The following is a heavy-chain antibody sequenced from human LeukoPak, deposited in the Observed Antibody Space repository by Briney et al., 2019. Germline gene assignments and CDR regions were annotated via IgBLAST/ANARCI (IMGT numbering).Heavy chain of an antibody. Sequence: GGSLRLSCAASGFTFSSFSMNWVRQAPGKGLEWVSFISSGSSTIYCADSVKGRFTISRDNAKNSLYLQMNSLRDEDTGVYYCARDSNYWGQGTLVTVSS. D-gene: IGHD2-2*01. J-gene: IGHJ4*02. CDR2: ISSGSSTI. CDR3: ARDSNY. V-gene: IGHV3-48*02. CDR1: GFTFSSFS.